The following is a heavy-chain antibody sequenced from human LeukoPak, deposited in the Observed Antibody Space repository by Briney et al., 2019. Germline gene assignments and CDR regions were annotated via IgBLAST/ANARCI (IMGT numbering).Heavy chain of an antibody. Sequence: SVKVSCKASGYTFTSYDINWVRQATGQGLEWMGWMNPNSGNTGYAQKFQGRVTITRNTSISTAYMELSSLRSEDTAVYYCARGAPDFWSVYYMDVWGKGTPVTVSS. D-gene: IGHD3-3*01. CDR1: GYTFTSYD. CDR3: ARGAPDFWSVYYMDV. J-gene: IGHJ6*03. V-gene: IGHV1-8*03. CDR2: MNPNSGNT.